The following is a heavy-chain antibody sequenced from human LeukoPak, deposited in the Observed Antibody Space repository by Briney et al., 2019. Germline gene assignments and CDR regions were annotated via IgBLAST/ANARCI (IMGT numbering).Heavy chain of an antibody. J-gene: IGHJ5*02. CDR1: GGSISSGGYY. CDR3: ARAALFPNNWFDP. D-gene: IGHD2-21*01. CDR2: IYYSGST. V-gene: IGHV4-61*08. Sequence: SETLSLTCTVSGGSISSGGYYWSWIRQPPGKGLEWIGYIYYSGSTNYNPSLKSRVTISVDTSKNQFSLKLSSVTAADTAVYYCARAALFPNNWFDPWGQGTLVTVSS.